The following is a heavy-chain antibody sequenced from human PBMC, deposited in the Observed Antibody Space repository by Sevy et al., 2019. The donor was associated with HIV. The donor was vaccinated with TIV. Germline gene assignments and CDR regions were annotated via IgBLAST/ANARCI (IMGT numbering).Heavy chain of an antibody. J-gene: IGHJ5*02. CDR3: AKDLTTTVTTCLDP. Sequence: GGSLRLSCAASGFTFSSYAMSWVRQAPGEGLEWVSAISGSGGSTYYADSVKGRFTISRDNSKNTLYLQMNSLRAEDTAVYYCAKDLTTTVTTCLDPWGQGTLVTVSS. V-gene: IGHV3-23*01. D-gene: IGHD4-17*01. CDR1: GFTFSSYA. CDR2: ISGSGGST.